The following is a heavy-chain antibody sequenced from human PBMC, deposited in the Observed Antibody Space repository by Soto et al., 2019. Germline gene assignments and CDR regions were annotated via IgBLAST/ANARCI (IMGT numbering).Heavy chain of an antibody. V-gene: IGHV6-1*01. Sequence: SPTLSLTCAISGDSVSSNSAAWNWIRQSPSRGLEWLGRTYYRSKWYNDYAVSVKSRITINPDTSKNQFSLQLNSVTPEDTAVYYCARDVGHKPYNWFDPWGQGTLVTVSS. CDR3: ARDVGHKPYNWFDP. CDR1: GDSVSSNSAA. J-gene: IGHJ5*02. CDR2: TYYRSKWYN.